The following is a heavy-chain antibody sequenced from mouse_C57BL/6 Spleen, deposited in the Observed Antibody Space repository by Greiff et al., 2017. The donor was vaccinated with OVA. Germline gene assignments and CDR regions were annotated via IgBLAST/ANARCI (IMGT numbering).Heavy chain of an antibody. V-gene: IGHV1-64*01. CDR1: GYTFTSYW. Sequence: VQIQQPGAELVKPGASVTLSCKASGYTFTSYWMHWVKQRPGHGLEWIGMIHPNSGSTNYNEKFKSKATLTVDKSSSTAYMQLSSLTSEDSAVYYCARRYSNFDYWGQGTTLTVSS. CDR3: ARRYSNFDY. J-gene: IGHJ2*01. D-gene: IGHD2-5*01. CDR2: IHPNSGST.